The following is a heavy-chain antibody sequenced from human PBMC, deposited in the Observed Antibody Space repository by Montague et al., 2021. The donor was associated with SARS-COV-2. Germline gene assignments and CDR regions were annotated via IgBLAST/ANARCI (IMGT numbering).Heavy chain of an antibody. CDR3: ARDFIAATGTCDH. D-gene: IGHD6-13*01. J-gene: IGHJ4*02. CDR1: GFTFRTYS. CDR2: IDSSATYI. V-gene: IGHV3-21*01. Sequence: SLRLSCAASGFTFRTYSMNWVRQAPGKGLEWVSSIDSSATYIYYADSVKGRLTISRDNAKNSLYLQMNSLRAEDTAVYYCARDFIAATGTCDHWGQGTLVTVSS.